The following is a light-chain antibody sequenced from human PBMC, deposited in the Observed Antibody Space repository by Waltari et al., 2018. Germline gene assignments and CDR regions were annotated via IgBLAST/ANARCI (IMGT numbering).Light chain of an antibody. Sequence: QSVLTQPPSVSGAPGQRVSISCTGSSSNIGAAYDVNWYQQLPGTAPKLLIYDSSRPSGVPDRFSGSTSGTSASLAITGLQAEDEADYYCQSYDSSLSAVVFGGGTKLTVL. V-gene: IGLV1-40*01. J-gene: IGLJ2*01. CDR1: SSNIGAAYD. CDR3: QSYDSSLSAVV. CDR2: DS.